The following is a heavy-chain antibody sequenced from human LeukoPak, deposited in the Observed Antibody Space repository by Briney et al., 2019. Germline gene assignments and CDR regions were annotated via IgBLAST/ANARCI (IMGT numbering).Heavy chain of an antibody. V-gene: IGHV3-30*18. Sequence: PGGSLRLSCAASGFTFSRYGMHWVRQAPGKGLEWLAFISYDGSNKYYADSVKGRFIISRDNSKNTLCLQMNSLRAEDTAVYYCAKNGIVVVVPTNWFDPWGQGTLVTVSS. CDR3: AKNGIVVVVPTNWFDP. D-gene: IGHD2-15*01. J-gene: IGHJ5*02. CDR1: GFTFSRYG. CDR2: ISYDGSNK.